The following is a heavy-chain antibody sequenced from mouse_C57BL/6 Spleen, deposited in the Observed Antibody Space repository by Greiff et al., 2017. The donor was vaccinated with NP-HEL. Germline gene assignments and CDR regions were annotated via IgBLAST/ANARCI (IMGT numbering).Heavy chain of an antibody. CDR3: ARYYYDYDAYFDY. CDR2: INPYNGGT. V-gene: IGHV1-19*01. J-gene: IGHJ2*01. D-gene: IGHD2-4*01. CDR1: GYTFTDYY. Sequence: VQLQQSGPVLVKPGASVKMSCKASGYTFTDYYMNWVKQSHGKSLEWIGVINPYNGGTSYNQKFKGKATLTVDKSSSTAYMELNSLTSEDSAVYYCARYYYDYDAYFDYWGQGTTLTVSS.